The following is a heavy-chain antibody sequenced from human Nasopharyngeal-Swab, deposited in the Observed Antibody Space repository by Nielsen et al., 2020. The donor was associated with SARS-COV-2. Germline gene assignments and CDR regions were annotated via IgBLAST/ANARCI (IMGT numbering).Heavy chain of an antibody. D-gene: IGHD1-26*01. CDR3: ARGAVGATERRAFDI. CDR2: IFPGDSDT. Sequence: GESLKISCKGSGYSFTSYWIGWVRQMPGKGLEWMGIIFPGDSDTTYSPSFQGQVTVSVDKSISTAYLQWSSLKASDTAIYYCARGAVGATERRAFDIWGQGTMASVSS. CDR1: GYSFTSYW. J-gene: IGHJ3*02. V-gene: IGHV5-51*01.